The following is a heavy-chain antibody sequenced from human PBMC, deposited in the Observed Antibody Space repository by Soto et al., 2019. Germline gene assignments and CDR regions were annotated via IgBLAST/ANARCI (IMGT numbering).Heavy chain of an antibody. V-gene: IGHV3-11*06. J-gene: IGHJ4*02. CDR2: ISSSSSYT. CDR3: ARKDYYYDSSGPLSY. CDR1: GFPFSDYY. D-gene: IGHD3-22*01. Sequence: GGSLRLSCAASGFPFSDYYMSWIRQAPGKGLEWVSYISSSSSYTNYADSVKGRFTISRDNAKNSLYLQMNSLRAEDTAVYYCARKDYYYDSSGPLSYWGQGTLVTVSS.